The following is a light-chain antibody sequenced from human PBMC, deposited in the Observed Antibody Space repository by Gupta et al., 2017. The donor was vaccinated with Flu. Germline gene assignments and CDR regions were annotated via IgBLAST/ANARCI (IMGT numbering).Light chain of an antibody. CDR2: WAS. Sequence: DIVMTQSPDSLAVSLGERATINCKSSRSVLYTSNNKNYLAWLQQKPGQPPKVVIYWASTRESGIPDRFSGRGSGTDFTRTISGLQAEDVAVYYCQQYVNAPWTFGPGTKVEIK. J-gene: IGKJ1*01. CDR3: QQYVNAPWT. V-gene: IGKV4-1*01. CDR1: RSVLYTSNNKNY.